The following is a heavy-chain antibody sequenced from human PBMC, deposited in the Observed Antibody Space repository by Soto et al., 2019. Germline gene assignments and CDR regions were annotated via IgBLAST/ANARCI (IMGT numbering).Heavy chain of an antibody. V-gene: IGHV4-39*07. CDR2: INHSGST. Sequence: PSETLSLTCTVSGGSISSSGYYWSWIRQPPGKGLEWIGEINHSGSTNYNPSLKSRVTISVDTSKNQFSLKLSSVTAADTAVYYCASRKGIGRYYGSGRPRFDPWGQGTLVTVSS. CDR1: GGSISSSGYY. D-gene: IGHD3-10*01. J-gene: IGHJ5*02. CDR3: ASRKGIGRYYGSGRPRFDP.